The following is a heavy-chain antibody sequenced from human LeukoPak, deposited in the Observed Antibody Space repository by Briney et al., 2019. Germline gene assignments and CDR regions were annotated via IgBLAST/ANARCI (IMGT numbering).Heavy chain of an antibody. D-gene: IGHD1-7*01. V-gene: IGHV4-39*01. Sequence: SETLSLTCTVSSGSIRSKTYYWDWIRQPPGKGLEWIGSISYSGSTYYNPPLKSRVTISGDTSENQFSLKLSSVTAADTAVYYCARRYDWNYVYFDYWGQGTLVTVSS. J-gene: IGHJ4*02. CDR1: SGSIRSKTYY. CDR3: ARRYDWNYVYFDY. CDR2: ISYSGST.